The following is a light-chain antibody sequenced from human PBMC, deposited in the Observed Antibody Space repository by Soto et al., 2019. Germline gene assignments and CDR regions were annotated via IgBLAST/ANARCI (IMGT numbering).Light chain of an antibody. CDR2: DAS. CDR3: QHRACWPIT. Sequence: EIVLTQSPATLPLSPGERATLSCRTSQSVRSHLVWYQQKPGQAPRLLIYDASIRAAGIPARVSGSGSGTDFTLTIRSLEPEDFAGYYWQHRACWPITSGGGTKVPIK. J-gene: IGKJ4*01. V-gene: IGKV3-11*01. CDR1: QSVRSH.